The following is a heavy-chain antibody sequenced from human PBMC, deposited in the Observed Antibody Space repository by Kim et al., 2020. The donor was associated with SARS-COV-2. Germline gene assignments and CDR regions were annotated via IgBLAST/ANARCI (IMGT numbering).Heavy chain of an antibody. D-gene: IGHD3-16*01. J-gene: IGHJ4*02. CDR1: GFTFSSYA. CDR3: AKVGSWAYDY. CDR2: IYSGGSST. Sequence: GGSLRLSCAASGFTFSSYAMSWVRQAPGKGLEWVSVIYSGGSSTYYADSVKGRFTISRDNSKNTLFLQINSLRAEDTAVYYCAKVGSWAYDYWGQGTLVTVSS. V-gene: IGHV3-23*03.